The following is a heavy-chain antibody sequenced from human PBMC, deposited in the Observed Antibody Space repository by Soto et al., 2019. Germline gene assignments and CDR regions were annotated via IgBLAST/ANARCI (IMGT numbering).Heavy chain of an antibody. D-gene: IGHD2-15*01. CDR3: ARVPWSSWFDP. CDR1: GGSITSYS. J-gene: IGHJ5*02. CDR2: IYYSGIT. V-gene: IGHV4-59*01. Sequence: QVQLQELGPGLVKPSETLSLTCTVSGGSITSYSWSWIRQPPGKGLEWIGYIYYSGITNYNPPLKSRLTMSVDTAKNEMSLNLSSVTVANTAVYYCARVPWSSWFDPWGQGTLVTVSS.